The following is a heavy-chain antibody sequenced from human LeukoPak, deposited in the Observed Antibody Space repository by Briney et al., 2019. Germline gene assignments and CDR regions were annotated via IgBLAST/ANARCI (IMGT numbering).Heavy chain of an antibody. V-gene: IGHV1-46*01. CDR2: INPSGGST. J-gene: IGHJ4*02. D-gene: IGHD6-19*01. CDR3: ARDSIAVAGIPLYYFDY. Sequence: ASVKVSCKASGYTFTSYYMHWVRQAPGQGLEWMGIINPSGGSTSYAQKFQGRVTMTRDMSTSTVYMELSSLRSENTAVYYCARDSIAVAGIPLYYFDYWGQGTLVTVSS. CDR1: GYTFTSYY.